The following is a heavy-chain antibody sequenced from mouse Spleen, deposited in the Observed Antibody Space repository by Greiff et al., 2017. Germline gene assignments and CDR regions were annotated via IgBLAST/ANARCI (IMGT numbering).Heavy chain of an antibody. CDR2: INSNGGSA. Sequence: EVQGVESGGGLVQPGGSLKLSCAASGFTFSSYGMSWIRQTPDKRLELVATINSNGGSAYYPDSVKGRFTNSRDNAKNTLYLQMSSLKSEDTAMYYCARGVDYETWFAYWGQGTLVTVSA. CDR1: GFTFSSYG. V-gene: IGHV5-6-3*01. J-gene: IGHJ3*01. CDR3: ARGVDYETWFAY. D-gene: IGHD2-4*01.